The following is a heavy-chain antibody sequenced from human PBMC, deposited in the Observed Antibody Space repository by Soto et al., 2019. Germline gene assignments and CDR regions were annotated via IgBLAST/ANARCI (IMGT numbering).Heavy chain of an antibody. Sequence: GGSLRLSCAASGFTVSSNYMSWVRQAPGKGLEWVSVIYSGGSTYYADSVKGRFTISRDNSKNTLYLQMNSLRAEDTAVYYCARDSRRKQWLEGDYWGQGTLVTVSS. CDR2: IYSGGST. D-gene: IGHD6-19*01. J-gene: IGHJ4*02. V-gene: IGHV3-66*01. CDR3: ARDSRRKQWLEGDY. CDR1: GFTVSSNY.